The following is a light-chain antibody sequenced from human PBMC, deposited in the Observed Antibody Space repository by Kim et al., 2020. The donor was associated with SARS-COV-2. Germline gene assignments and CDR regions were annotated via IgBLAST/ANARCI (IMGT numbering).Light chain of an antibody. CDR1: QSIANW. CDR3: QQSFT. V-gene: IGKV1-5*03. CDR2: KAS. Sequence: DTQMTQSPSTLSASVGDRVTMTCRASQSIANWLAWYQQKPGKAPRLLIYKASNLQSGVPSRFSGSGSGTEFTLTISSLQPDDSATYYCQQSFTFGPGTKVDIK. J-gene: IGKJ3*01.